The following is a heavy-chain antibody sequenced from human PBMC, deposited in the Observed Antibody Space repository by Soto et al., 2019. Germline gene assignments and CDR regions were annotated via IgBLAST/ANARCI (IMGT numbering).Heavy chain of an antibody. CDR2: FYYSGST. V-gene: IGHV4-39*01. CDR3: ARSVGDYYYGMDV. D-gene: IGHD1-26*01. J-gene: IGHJ6*02. Sequence: ETLSLTCTVSGASITSTSYHWGWIRQPPGKGLEWIGNFYYSGSTYYNPSLRSRVTISVDASKNQFSVKVSSVTATDTAVYYCARSVGDYYYGMDVWGQGTTVTVSS. CDR1: GASITSTSYH.